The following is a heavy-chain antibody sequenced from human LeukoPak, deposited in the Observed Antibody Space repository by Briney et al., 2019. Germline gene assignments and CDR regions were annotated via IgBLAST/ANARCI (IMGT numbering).Heavy chain of an antibody. Sequence: GGSLRLSCAASGFTFSSYAMNWVRQAPGKGLEWVSAISASGGSTYYADSVKGRFTISRDNSNNTLYLQMNSLRAEDTAVYYLARPKRADDAFYIWGQGTMVTVSS. CDR2: ISASGGST. CDR3: ARPKRADDAFYI. V-gene: IGHV3-23*01. J-gene: IGHJ3*02. CDR1: GFTFSSYA.